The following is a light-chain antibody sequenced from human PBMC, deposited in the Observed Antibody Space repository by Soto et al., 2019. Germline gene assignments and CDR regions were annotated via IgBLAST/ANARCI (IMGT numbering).Light chain of an antibody. V-gene: IGKV4-1*01. Sequence: DIVMTQAPDSLAVSLGERATINCKSSQSVFYSSNNKHYLAWYQQKPGQPPKLLIYWASTRESVVPDRFSGSGSRTDFTLTSSSLQAEDVAVYYCQQYYSTPLTFGGGTKVEIK. CDR1: QSVFYSSNNKHY. CDR2: WAS. J-gene: IGKJ4*01. CDR3: QQYYSTPLT.